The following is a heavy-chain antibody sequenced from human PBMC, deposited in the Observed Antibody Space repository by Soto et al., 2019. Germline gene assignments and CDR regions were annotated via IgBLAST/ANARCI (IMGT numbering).Heavy chain of an antibody. CDR2: IWHDGKNK. CDR1: GFTFSNFG. V-gene: IGHV3-33*01. Sequence: QVQVVESGGGVVQPGTSLRLSCAASGFTFSNFGMPWVRQAPGTGLEWVAVIWHDGKNKYYADSAKGRFTISRDNSKNTLYRQMNSRRAEDTAVDYCARDPGQDEAMDYWGQGTLVTVSS. CDR3: ARDPGQDEAMDY. J-gene: IGHJ4*02.